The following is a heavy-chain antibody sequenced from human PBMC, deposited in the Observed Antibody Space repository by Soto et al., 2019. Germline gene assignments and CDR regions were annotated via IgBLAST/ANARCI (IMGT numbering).Heavy chain of an antibody. V-gene: IGHV3-30*03. J-gene: IGHJ4*02. CDR1: GFTVSTYG. CDR3: TGEVASGY. Sequence: QVQLVESGGGVVQPGRPLRLSCAVSGFTVSTYGMHWVRQAPGKGLEWVAVISRDGGTKYYADSVKGRFTISRDNSRNTLFLEMNSLRSDDKAVYYCTGEVASGYWGQGTLVTVSS. CDR2: ISRDGGTK. D-gene: IGHD2-8*02.